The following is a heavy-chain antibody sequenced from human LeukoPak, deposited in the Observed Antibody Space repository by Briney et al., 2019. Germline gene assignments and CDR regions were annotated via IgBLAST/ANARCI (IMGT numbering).Heavy chain of an antibody. Sequence: GESLKISCKGSGYSFTSYWIGWVRQMPGKGPEWMGIIYAADSDTRYSPSFQGQVAISADKSISTAYLQWSGLKASDTAMYYCARLEFGGLYTWGQGTLVTVSS. V-gene: IGHV5-51*01. J-gene: IGHJ5*02. CDR3: ARLEFGGLYT. D-gene: IGHD3-10*01. CDR2: IYAADSDT. CDR1: GYSFTSYW.